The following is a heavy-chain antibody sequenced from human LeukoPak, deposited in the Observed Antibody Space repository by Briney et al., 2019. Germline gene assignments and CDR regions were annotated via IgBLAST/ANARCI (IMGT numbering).Heavy chain of an antibody. CDR2: ISSSGSTI. V-gene: IGHV3-11*01. Sequence: GGSLRLSCAASGFTFSDYYMSWIRQAPGKGLEWVSYISSSGSTIYYADSVKGRFTISRDNAKNSLYLQMNSPRAEDTAVHYCSRGGDYARGAFDIWGQGTMVTVSS. D-gene: IGHD3-10*02. CDR1: GFTFSDYY. J-gene: IGHJ3*02. CDR3: SRGGDYARGAFDI.